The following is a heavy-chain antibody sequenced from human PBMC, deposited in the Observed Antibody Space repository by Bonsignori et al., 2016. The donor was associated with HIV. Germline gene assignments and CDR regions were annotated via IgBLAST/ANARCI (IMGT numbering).Heavy chain of an antibody. CDR1: GGSFSGYY. CDR2: INHSGNT. V-gene: IGHV4-34*02. D-gene: IGHD2-2*01. J-gene: IGHJ5*02. CDR3: ARRLPFSFVVVPDAINYWFDP. Sequence: QVRLQQWGAGLLNSSETLSLTCGIYGGSFSGYYWSWFRQPLGKGLEWIGEINHSGNTNYNPSLESRASISVDTSSIQFSLTLTSVTAADTAVYYCARRLPFSFVVVPDAINYWFDPWGQGNPGHRLL.